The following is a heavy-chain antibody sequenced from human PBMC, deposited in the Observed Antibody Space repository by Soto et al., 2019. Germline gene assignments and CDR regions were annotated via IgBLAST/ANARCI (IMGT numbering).Heavy chain of an antibody. Sequence: QVQLQQRGAGLLKPSETLSLTCAVSSGPFSGYYWSWIRQSPGRGLELIGEISHSGRTNYNPFLNSRDTISVDTSKNQFSLKLSSVTAADTAVYCCAISYITNDAFDIWGLGTLVTVSS. CDR1: SGPFSGYY. J-gene: IGHJ3*02. CDR2: ISHSGRT. V-gene: IGHV4-34*01. D-gene: IGHD1-1*01. CDR3: AISYITNDAFDI.